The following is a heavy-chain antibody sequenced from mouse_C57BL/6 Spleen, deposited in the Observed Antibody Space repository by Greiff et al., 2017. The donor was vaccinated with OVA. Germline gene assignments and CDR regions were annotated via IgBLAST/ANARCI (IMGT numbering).Heavy chain of an antibody. Sequence: VQLQQSGAELVRPGASVKLSCKASGYTFTDYYINRVKQRPGQGLEWIARIYPGSGNTYYNEKFKGKATLTAEKSSSTAYMQLSSLTSEDSAVYFCASDWDGGYWGQGTTLTVSS. D-gene: IGHD4-1*01. CDR1: GYTFTDYY. J-gene: IGHJ2*01. V-gene: IGHV1-76*01. CDR3: ASDWDGGY. CDR2: IYPGSGNT.